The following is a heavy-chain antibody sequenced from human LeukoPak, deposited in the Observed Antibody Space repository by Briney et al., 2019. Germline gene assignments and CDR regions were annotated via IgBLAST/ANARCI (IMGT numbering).Heavy chain of an antibody. CDR1: GFTFSDYY. CDR2: ISSSGSTI. Sequence: GGSLRLSCAASGFTFSDYYMSWIRQAPGKGLEWVSYISSSGSTIYYADSVKGRFTISRDNSKNTLYLQMNSLRVEDTAVYYCAKSWNYCDSSGDDALDIWGQGTMVTVSS. V-gene: IGHV3-11*01. D-gene: IGHD3-22*01. CDR3: AKSWNYCDSSGDDALDI. J-gene: IGHJ3*02.